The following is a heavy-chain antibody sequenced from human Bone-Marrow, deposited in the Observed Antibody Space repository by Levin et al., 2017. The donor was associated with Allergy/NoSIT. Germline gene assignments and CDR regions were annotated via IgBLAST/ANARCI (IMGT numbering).Heavy chain of an antibody. CDR3: ARGRQTLKYFCGLDV. Sequence: SVKVSCKASGGTFSTYPINWVRQAPGQGLEWLGGIIPMFRTANYAQKFQGRVTITADDSTSTAYMELSSLTSEDTAVYFCARGRQTLKYFCGLDVWGRGTAVTVSS. CDR2: IIPMFRTA. J-gene: IGHJ6*02. D-gene: IGHD2/OR15-2a*01. V-gene: IGHV1-69*13. CDR1: GGTFSTYP.